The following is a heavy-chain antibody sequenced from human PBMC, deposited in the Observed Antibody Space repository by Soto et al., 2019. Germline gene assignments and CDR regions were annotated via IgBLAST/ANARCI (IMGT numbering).Heavy chain of an antibody. CDR2: ISGSGGST. J-gene: IGHJ4*02. CDR1: GFTFSSYA. Sequence: GSLRLSCAASGFTFSSYAMSWVRQAPGKGLEWVSAISGSGGSTYYADSVKGRFTISRDNSKNTLYLQMNSLRAEDTAVYYCAKDEMAYDSSGLYFDYWGQGTLVTVSS. V-gene: IGHV3-23*01. D-gene: IGHD3-22*01. CDR3: AKDEMAYDSSGLYFDY.